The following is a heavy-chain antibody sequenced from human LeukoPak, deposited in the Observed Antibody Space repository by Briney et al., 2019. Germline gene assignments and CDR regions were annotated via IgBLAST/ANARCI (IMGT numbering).Heavy chain of an antibody. J-gene: IGHJ3*02. V-gene: IGHV3-11*05. Sequence: PGGFLRLSCAASGFTFSDYYMSWIRQAPGKGLEWVSYISSSSSYTNYADSVKGRFTISRDNAKNSLYLQMNSLRAEDTAVYYCARDRHAVVTESNDAFDIWGQGTMVTVSS. CDR3: ARDRHAVVTESNDAFDI. CDR1: GFTFSDYY. CDR2: ISSSSSYT. D-gene: IGHD2-21*02.